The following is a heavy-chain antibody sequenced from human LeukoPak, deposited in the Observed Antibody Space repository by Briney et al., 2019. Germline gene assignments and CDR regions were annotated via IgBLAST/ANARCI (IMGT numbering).Heavy chain of an antibody. CDR3: ARAGSIRYHYYYMDV. CDR1: GFTFTWYT. CDR2: VSHDGSDK. D-gene: IGHD6-6*01. Sequence: GGSLRLSCAASGFTFTWYTLHWVRQAPGKGLEWVAVVSHDGSDKYYADSVKGRFTISRDNSKNTLYLQMNSLRAEDTAVYYCARAGSIRYHYYYMDVWGKGTTVTVSS. V-gene: IGHV3-30*01. J-gene: IGHJ6*03.